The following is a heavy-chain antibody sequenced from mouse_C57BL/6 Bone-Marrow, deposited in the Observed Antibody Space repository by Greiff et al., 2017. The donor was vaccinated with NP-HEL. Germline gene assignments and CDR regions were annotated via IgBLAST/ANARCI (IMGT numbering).Heavy chain of an antibody. CDR2: IDPSDSYT. Sequence: VQLQQPGAELVMPGASVKLSCKASGYTFTSYWMHWVKQRPGQGLEWIGEIDPSDSYTNYNQKFKGKSTLTVDKSSSTAYMQLSSLTSEDSAVYYCARSHLPYFDYWGQGTTLTVSS. J-gene: IGHJ2*01. V-gene: IGHV1-69*01. CDR1: GYTFTSYW. CDR3: ARSHLPYFDY.